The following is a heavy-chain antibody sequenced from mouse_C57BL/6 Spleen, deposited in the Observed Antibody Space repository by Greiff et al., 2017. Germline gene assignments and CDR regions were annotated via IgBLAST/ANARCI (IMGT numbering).Heavy chain of an antibody. CDR1: GYTFTDYE. Sequence: SGAELVRPGASVTLSCKASGYTFTDYEMQWVKQRPGQGLEWIGEIDPSDSYTNYNQKFKGKSTLTVDKSSSTAYMQLSSLTSEDSAVYYCARRGLYSSNYYYAMDYWGQGTSVTVSS. V-gene: IGHV1-69*01. J-gene: IGHJ4*01. CDR3: ARRGLYSSNYYYAMDY. D-gene: IGHD2-5*01. CDR2: IDPSDSYT.